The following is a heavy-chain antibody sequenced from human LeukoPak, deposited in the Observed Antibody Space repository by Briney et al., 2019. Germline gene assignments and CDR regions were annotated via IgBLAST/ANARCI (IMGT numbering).Heavy chain of an antibody. CDR3: ARGAPFQYSSSWLDY. CDR1: GFTFSSYD. CDR2: IGTAGDT. V-gene: IGHV3-13*01. J-gene: IGHJ4*02. Sequence: PGGSLRLSCAASGFTFSSYDMHWVRQATGKGLEWVSAIGTAGDTYYPGSVKGRFTISRENAKNSLYLQMNSLRAGDTAVYYCARGAPFQYSSSWLDYWGQGTLVTVSS. D-gene: IGHD6-13*01.